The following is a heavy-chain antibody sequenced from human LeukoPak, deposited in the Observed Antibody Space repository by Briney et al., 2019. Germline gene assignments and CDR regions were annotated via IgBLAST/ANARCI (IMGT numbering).Heavy chain of an antibody. CDR3: AKVSQWGNSRWYEGD. CDR1: GFTFSSSP. CDR2: ISADGPT. Sequence: GGSLRLSCAASGFTFSSSPMSWVRQAPGKGLDWVSSISADGPTYYADSVKGRFTISRDNSKNTLYLQMNSLRGEDTAVYYCAKVSQWGNSRWYEGDWGQGTLVTVSS. J-gene: IGHJ4*02. D-gene: IGHD6-13*01. V-gene: IGHV3-23*01.